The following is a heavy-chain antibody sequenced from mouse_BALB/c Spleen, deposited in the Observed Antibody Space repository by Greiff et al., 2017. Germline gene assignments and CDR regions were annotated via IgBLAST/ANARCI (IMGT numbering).Heavy chain of an antibody. CDR3: ASAYGNYVSYAMDY. Sequence: EVKLMESGPGLVKPSQSLSLTCSVTGYSITSGYYWNWIRQFPGNKLEWMGYISYDGSNNYNPSLKNRISITRDTSKNQFFLKLNSVTTEDTATYYCASAYGNYVSYAMDYWGQGTSVTVSS. CDR1: GYSITSGYY. CDR2: ISYDGSN. J-gene: IGHJ4*01. D-gene: IGHD2-1*01. V-gene: IGHV3-6*02.